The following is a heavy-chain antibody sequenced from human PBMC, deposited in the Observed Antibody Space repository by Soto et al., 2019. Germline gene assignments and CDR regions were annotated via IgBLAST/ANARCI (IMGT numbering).Heavy chain of an antibody. D-gene: IGHD6-19*01. CDR2: ISYDGSNK. J-gene: IGHJ4*02. CDR1: GFNFSRYA. CDR3: ESLNYTSGEDA. V-gene: IGHV3-30-3*01. Sequence: ALRRTCAASGFNFSRYAMHWVRQAPGKGLEWVAVISYDGSNKYYADSVRGRFTISRDNSKNTLYLQMNSLRAEDTAVYHCESLNYTSGEDAGGEGTLVTFSA.